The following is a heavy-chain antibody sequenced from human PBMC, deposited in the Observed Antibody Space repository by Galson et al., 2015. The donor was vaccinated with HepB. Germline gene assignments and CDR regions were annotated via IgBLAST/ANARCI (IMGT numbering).Heavy chain of an antibody. Sequence: SLRLSCAASGFTFNSYAMSWVRQAPGKGLEWVSAVSGNGGTTYYADSVKGRFRISRDNTKNTLFLEADSLRAEDTAVYYCAREDATITVAALEYWGQGVLVTVSS. CDR3: AREDATITVAALEY. CDR1: GFTFNSYA. CDR2: VSGNGGTT. J-gene: IGHJ4*02. V-gene: IGHV3-23*01. D-gene: IGHD6-19*01.